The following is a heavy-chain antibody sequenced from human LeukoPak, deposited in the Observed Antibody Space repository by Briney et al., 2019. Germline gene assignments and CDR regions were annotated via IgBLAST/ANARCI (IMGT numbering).Heavy chain of an antibody. Sequence: LRLSCAASGFTFSSYWMSWVRQAPGKGLEWIGYIYYSGSTYYNPSLKSRVTISVDTSKNQFSLKLSSVTAADTAVYYCVRDIAAAVGSWFDPWGQGTLVTVSS. V-gene: IGHV4-31*02. D-gene: IGHD6-13*01. J-gene: IGHJ5*02. CDR3: VRDIAAAVGSWFDP. CDR1: GFTFSSYW. CDR2: IYYSGST.